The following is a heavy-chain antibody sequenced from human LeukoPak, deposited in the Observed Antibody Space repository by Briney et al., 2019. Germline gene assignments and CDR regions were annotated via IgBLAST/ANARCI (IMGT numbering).Heavy chain of an antibody. D-gene: IGHD3-10*01. V-gene: IGHV4-38-2*02. CDR3: ARTRITMVRGVIITSRFDP. J-gene: IGHJ5*02. Sequence: SETLSLTCTVSGYSISSGYYWGWIRQPPGKGLEWIGSIYHSGSTYYNPSLKSRVTISADTSKNQFSLKLSSVTAADTAVYYCARTRITMVRGVIITSRFDPWGQGTLVTVSS. CDR1: GYSISSGYY. CDR2: IYHSGST.